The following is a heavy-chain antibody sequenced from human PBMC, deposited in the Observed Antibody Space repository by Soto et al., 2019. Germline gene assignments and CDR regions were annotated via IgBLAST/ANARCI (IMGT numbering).Heavy chain of an antibody. Sequence: QVQLVQSGGEVKKPGASVKVSCKTSGYSFTTYGISWVRQAAGQGLEWMGWISGYNGNTNYAQKFQGRVTITTDPSTSTAYMELRSLRSDDTAVYYGAREGPSPYYYYGMDVWGQGSTVAVSS. J-gene: IGHJ6*02. D-gene: IGHD6-6*01. CDR2: ISGYNGNT. CDR3: AREGPSPYYYYGMDV. V-gene: IGHV1-18*01. CDR1: GYSFTTYG.